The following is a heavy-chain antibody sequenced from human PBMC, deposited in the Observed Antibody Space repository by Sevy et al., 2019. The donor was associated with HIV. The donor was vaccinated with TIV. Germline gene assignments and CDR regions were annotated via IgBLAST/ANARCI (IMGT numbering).Heavy chain of an antibody. V-gene: IGHV3-15*01. Sequence: GGSPRLSCAASGFTFSNAWMSWVRQAPGKGLEWVGRIKSKTDGGTIDYAAPVKGRFSISRDDSKNTLYLQMNSLKIEDTAVYYCASRHYYGSGSYPGSWGQGILVTVSS. CDR2: IKSKTDGGTI. D-gene: IGHD3-10*01. J-gene: IGHJ5*02. CDR1: GFTFSNAW. CDR3: ASRHYYGSGSYPGS.